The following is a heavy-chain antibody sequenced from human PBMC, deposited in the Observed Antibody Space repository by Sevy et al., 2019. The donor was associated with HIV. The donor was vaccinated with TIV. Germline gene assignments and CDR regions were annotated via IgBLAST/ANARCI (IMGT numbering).Heavy chain of an antibody. CDR3: ARGSLYSSGWSESLDY. Sequence: GGSLRLSCVASGFTFGTYGMYWVRQAPGKGLEWVAVIWYDGNNKYYGDSVKGRFTISRDNSKNTLYLQMNSLRAEDTAVYYCARGSLYSSGWSESLDYWGQGTLVTVSS. J-gene: IGHJ4*02. V-gene: IGHV3-33*01. CDR2: IWYDGNNK. D-gene: IGHD6-19*01. CDR1: GFTFGTYG.